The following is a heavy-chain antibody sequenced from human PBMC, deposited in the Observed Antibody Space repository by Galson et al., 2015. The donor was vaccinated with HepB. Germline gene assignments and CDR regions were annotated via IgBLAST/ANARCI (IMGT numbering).Heavy chain of an antibody. D-gene: IGHD2-15*01. CDR2: INSDGST. J-gene: IGHJ4*02. V-gene: IGHV3-74*01. CDR1: GFTFSRYW. CDR3: ARETAGYSYPDS. Sequence: SLRLSCAASGFTFSRYWMHWVRQAPGKGLVWVSHINSDGSTSYADSVKGRFTISRDNAKNTLFLQMNSLRAEDTAVYYCARETAGYSYPDSWGQGTLVTVSS.